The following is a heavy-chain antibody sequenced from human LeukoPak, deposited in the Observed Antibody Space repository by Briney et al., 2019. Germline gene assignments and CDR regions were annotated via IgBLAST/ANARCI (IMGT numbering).Heavy chain of an antibody. CDR2: ISSGSSGI. J-gene: IGHJ4*02. CDR3: ARGVYGSGYYSFDY. D-gene: IGHD3-10*01. Sequence: GGSLRLSCTASGFTFSSYSMNWLRQAPGKGLEWVSYISSGSSGIYYPDSVKGRFTISRDNVKNSLYLQMSSLRAEDTAVYFCARGVYGSGYYSFDYWGQGTLVTVSS. V-gene: IGHV3-48*01. CDR1: GFTFSSYS.